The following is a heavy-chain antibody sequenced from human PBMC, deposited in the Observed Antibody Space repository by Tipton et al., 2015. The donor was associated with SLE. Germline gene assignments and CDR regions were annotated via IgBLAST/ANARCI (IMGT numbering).Heavy chain of an antibody. J-gene: IGHJ4*02. CDR1: GGSISSGGYY. D-gene: IGHD3-10*01. CDR3: ARGRDYYGSS. CDR2: ISYSGST. V-gene: IGHV4-61*08. Sequence: TLSLTCTVSGGSISSGGYYWTWIRQPPGKGLEWIGYISYSGSTNYNPSLKSRVTISVDTSKNQFSLKLSSVTAADTAVYYCARGRDYYGSSWGQGTLVTVSS.